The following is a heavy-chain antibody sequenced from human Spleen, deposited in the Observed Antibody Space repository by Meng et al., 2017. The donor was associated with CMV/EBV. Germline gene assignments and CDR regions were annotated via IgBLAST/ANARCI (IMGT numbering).Heavy chain of an antibody. CDR3: ARGTKLVSPYFDL. J-gene: IGHJ2*01. V-gene: IGHV4-34*01. Sequence: CAVYGGSFSCYYWSWIRQTPGKGLEWIGEINHSGSANYNPSLKSRVTISVDTSKNQFSLKLSSVTAADTAMYYCARGTKLVSPYFDLWGRGTLVTVSS. CDR2: INHSGSA. CDR1: GGSFSCYY. D-gene: IGHD3-9*01.